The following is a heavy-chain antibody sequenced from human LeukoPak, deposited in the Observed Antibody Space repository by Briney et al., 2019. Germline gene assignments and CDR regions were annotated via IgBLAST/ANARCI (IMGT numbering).Heavy chain of an antibody. CDR3: ARHVRYFDWLSPGGFDY. CDR2: NYYSGST. V-gene: IGHV4-59*08. Sequence: SETLSLTCTVSGGSISGYYWSWIRQPSGKGLEWIGYNYYSGSTNYNPSLKSRVTILVDTSKNQFSLNLTSVTAADTAVYYCARHVRYFDWLSPGGFDYWGQGTLVTVSS. D-gene: IGHD3-9*01. CDR1: GGSISGYY. J-gene: IGHJ4*02.